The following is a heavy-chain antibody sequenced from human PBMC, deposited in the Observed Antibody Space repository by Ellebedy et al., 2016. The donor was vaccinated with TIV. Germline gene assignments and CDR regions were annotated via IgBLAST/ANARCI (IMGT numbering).Heavy chain of an antibody. CDR1: GYVFTAYY. CDR2: INPDSGVT. D-gene: IGHD1-1*01. J-gene: IGHJ6*02. Sequence: ASVKVSCKTSGYVFTAYYIHWVRQAPGQGLEWMGWINPDSGVTNFAQKFQGRVTMTRDASINTVYMQLTRLQSDDTAVYYCARVRRGSSGMDVWGQGTTVTVSS. CDR3: ARVRRGSSGMDV. V-gene: IGHV1-2*02.